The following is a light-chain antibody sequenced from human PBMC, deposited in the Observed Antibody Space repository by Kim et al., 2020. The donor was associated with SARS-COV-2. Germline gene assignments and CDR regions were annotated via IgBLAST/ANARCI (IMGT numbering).Light chain of an antibody. CDR3: QSADGSGTYV. Sequence: SYELTQPPSVSVSPGQTARITCSGDALPEKQTYWYQQKSGQAPLLLIYKDSERPSGIPGLFSGSSSGTTVTLTISGVQAEDDADYYCQSADGSGTYVFGTGTKVTVL. CDR1: ALPEKQ. V-gene: IGLV3-25*03. CDR2: KDS. J-gene: IGLJ1*01.